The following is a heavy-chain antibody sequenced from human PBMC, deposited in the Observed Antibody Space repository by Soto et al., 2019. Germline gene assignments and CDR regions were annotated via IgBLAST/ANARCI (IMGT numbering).Heavy chain of an antibody. V-gene: IGHV3-21*01. CDR3: ATPKEYYYGMDV. J-gene: IGHJ6*02. CDR2: ISSSSSYI. Sequence: PGGSLRLSCAASGFTFSSYSMNWVRQAPGKGLEWVSSISSSSSYIYYADSVKGRFTISRDNAKNSLYLQMNSLRAEDTAVYYCATPKEYYYGMDVWGQGTTVTVSS. CDR1: GFTFSSYS.